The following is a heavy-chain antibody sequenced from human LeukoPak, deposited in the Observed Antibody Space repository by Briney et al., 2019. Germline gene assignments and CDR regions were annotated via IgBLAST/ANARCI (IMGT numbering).Heavy chain of an antibody. D-gene: IGHD2-8*01. CDR3: ARGRMHPFDY. CDR2: IYYSGST. CDR1: GGSISSSSYY. Sequence: PSETLSLTCTVSGGSISSSSYYWGWLRQPPGKGLEWIGSIYYSGSTYYNPSLNRRVTISVDTTKNQFFLKLSSVTAADTAVYYCARGRMHPFDYWGQGTLVTVSS. V-gene: IGHV4-39*01. J-gene: IGHJ4*02.